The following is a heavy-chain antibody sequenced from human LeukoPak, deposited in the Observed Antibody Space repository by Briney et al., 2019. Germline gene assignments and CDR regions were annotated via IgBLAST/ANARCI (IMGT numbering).Heavy chain of an antibody. Sequence: GGSLRLSCAASGFTLSSYAMHWVRQAPGKGLEWVAVISYDGSNKYYADSVKGRFTISRDNSKNTLYLQMNSLRAEDTAVYYCARDLYAYYYDSSGWGYFDYWGQGTLVTVSS. D-gene: IGHD3-22*01. J-gene: IGHJ4*02. V-gene: IGHV3-30-3*01. CDR3: ARDLYAYYYDSSGWGYFDY. CDR2: ISYDGSNK. CDR1: GFTLSSYA.